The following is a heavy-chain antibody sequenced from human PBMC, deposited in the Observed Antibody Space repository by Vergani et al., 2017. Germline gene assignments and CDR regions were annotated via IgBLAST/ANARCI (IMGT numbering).Heavy chain of an antibody. CDR1: GCSINPSSSF. CDR2: IKYVGRT. J-gene: IGHJ2*01. CDR3: ARGREDNWYFDL. Sequence: QLQLQESGPGLVKPSETLSLICTVSGCSINPSSSFWGWIRQSPGNGLEWIGSIKYVGRTYYIPSLQSRATVFVDTSKNQFSLNLTSVSAADTAVYYCARGREDNWYFDLWGRGTLVTVSS. V-gene: IGHV4-39*01. D-gene: IGHD3-10*01.